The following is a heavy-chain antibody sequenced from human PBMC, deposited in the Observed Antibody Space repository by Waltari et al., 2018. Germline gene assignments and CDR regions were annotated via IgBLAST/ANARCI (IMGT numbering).Heavy chain of an antibody. V-gene: IGHV3-48*01. CDR2: ISSSSSTI. CDR1: GFTFSSYS. Sequence: EVQLVESGGGLVQPGGSLRLSCAASGFTFSSYSMHWVRQAPGKGLGWVSYISSSSSTIYYADSVKGRFTISRDNAKNSLYLQMNSLRAEDTAVYYCAREGSAYDYIWGSYRYQFDYWGQGTLVTVSS. D-gene: IGHD3-16*02. CDR3: AREGSAYDYIWGSYRYQFDY. J-gene: IGHJ4*02.